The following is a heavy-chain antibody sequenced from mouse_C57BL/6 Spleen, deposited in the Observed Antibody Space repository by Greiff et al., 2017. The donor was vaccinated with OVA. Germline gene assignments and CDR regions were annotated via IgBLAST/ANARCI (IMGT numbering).Heavy chain of an antibody. D-gene: IGHD1-1*01. V-gene: IGHV1-61*01. J-gene: IGHJ2*01. Sequence: QVQLQQPGAELVRPGSSVKLSCKASGYTFTSYWMDWVKQRPGQGLEWIGNIYPSDSETHYNQKFKDKATLTVDKSSSTAYMQLSSLTSEDSAVYYCARGGSSYGYFDYWGQGTTLTVSS. CDR2: IYPSDSET. CDR1: GYTFTSYW. CDR3: ARGGSSYGYFDY.